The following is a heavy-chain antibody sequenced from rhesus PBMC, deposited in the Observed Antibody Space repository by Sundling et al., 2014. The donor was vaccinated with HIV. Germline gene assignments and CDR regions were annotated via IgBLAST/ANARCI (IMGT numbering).Heavy chain of an antibody. Sequence: EVQLVESGGGLVQPGGSLRLSCAASGFTFSSYGMSWVRQAPGKGLEWVSSISSASSYIYYADSVKGRFTISRDNAKNSLSLQMNSLRAEDTAVYYCTRSRAGSGDYWGQGVLVTVSS. CDR1: GFTFSSYG. V-gene: IGHV3-136*01. CDR3: TRSRAGSGDY. D-gene: IGHD6-25*01. J-gene: IGHJ4*01. CDR2: ISSASSYI.